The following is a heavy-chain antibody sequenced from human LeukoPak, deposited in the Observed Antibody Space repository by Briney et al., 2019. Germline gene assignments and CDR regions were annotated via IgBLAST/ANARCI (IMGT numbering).Heavy chain of an antibody. J-gene: IGHJ1*01. CDR2: ISGSGGST. CDR1: GFTFSRYA. CDR3: AKLLVSWYPEYFQH. Sequence: GGSLRLSCAASGFTFSRYALIWVRQAPGKGLEWVSAISGSGGSTYYADSVKGRFTISRDNSKNTLYLQMNSLRAEDTAVYYCAKLLVSWYPEYFQHWGQGTLVTVSS. D-gene: IGHD6-13*01. V-gene: IGHV3-23*01.